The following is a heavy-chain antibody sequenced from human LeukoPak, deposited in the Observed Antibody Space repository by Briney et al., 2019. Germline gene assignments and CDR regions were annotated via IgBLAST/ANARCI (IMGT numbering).Heavy chain of an antibody. CDR2: INHSGST. Sequence: SETLSLTCAVYGGSFSGYYWSWIRQPPGKGLEWIGEINHSGSTNYNPSLKSRVTMSVDTSKNQFSLKLSSVTAADTAVYYCARFRYGMDVWGQGTTVTVSS. CDR1: GGSFSGYY. V-gene: IGHV4-34*01. J-gene: IGHJ6*02. D-gene: IGHD3-10*01. CDR3: ARFRYGMDV.